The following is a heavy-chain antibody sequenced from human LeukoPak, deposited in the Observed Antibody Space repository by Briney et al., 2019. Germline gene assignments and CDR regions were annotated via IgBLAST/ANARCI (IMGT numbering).Heavy chain of an antibody. Sequence: PAGTLGLSCAASGFIFSNYGMHWVRQAPGKGLEWVAFIRYDGSNEYYAASVKGRFTISRDNSKNTMYLQMNSLRAEDTAVYYCAKDTNSGWSYFDYWGQGTLVTVSS. V-gene: IGHV3-30*02. CDR1: GFIFSNYG. D-gene: IGHD6-19*01. J-gene: IGHJ4*02. CDR3: AKDTNSGWSYFDY. CDR2: IRYDGSNE.